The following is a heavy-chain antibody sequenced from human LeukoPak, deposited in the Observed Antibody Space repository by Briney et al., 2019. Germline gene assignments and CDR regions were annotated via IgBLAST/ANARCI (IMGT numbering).Heavy chain of an antibody. CDR3: ARGRVYGGNPGGY. J-gene: IGHJ4*02. D-gene: IGHD4-23*01. CDR1: GFTFSSYW. Sequence: PGGSLRLSCAASGFTFSSYWMSWVRQAPGKGLEWVANIKQDGSEKYYVDSVKGRFTISRDNAKNSLYLQMNSLRAEDTAEYYCARGRVYGGNPGGYWGQGTLVTVSS. V-gene: IGHV3-7*01. CDR2: IKQDGSEK.